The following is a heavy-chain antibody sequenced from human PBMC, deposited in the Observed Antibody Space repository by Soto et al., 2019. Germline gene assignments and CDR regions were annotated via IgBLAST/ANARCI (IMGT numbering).Heavy chain of an antibody. J-gene: IGHJ3*02. CDR3: ARGRRYLCSGCSCSTPEKDDAFDI. Sequence: EVQLVESGGGLVQPGGSLRLSCAASGFTFSSYDMHWVRQATGKGLEWVSAIGTAGDTYYPGSVKGRFTISRENAKNSLYLQMNSMRAGDTAVYYCARGRRYLCSGCSCSTPEKDDAFDIWGQGTMVPVSS. CDR2: IGTAGDT. V-gene: IGHV3-13*01. CDR1: GFTFSSYD. D-gene: IGHD2-15*01.